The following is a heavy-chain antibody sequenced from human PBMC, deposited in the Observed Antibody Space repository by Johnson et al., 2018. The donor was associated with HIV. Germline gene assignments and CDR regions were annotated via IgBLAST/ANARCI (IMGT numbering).Heavy chain of an antibody. CDR1: GFTFSNYG. J-gene: IGHJ3*02. D-gene: IGHD4-17*01. CDR2: IWYDGSNK. CDR3: AREFLYGDYQDAFDI. Sequence: QMLLVESGGGVVQPGRSLRLSCAASGFTFSNYGMHWVRQTPGKGLEWVAVIWYDGSNKYYADSVKGRFTISRDNSKNTLYLQMNSLRAEDTAVYYCAREFLYGDYQDAFDIWGQGTMVTVSS. V-gene: IGHV3-30*19.